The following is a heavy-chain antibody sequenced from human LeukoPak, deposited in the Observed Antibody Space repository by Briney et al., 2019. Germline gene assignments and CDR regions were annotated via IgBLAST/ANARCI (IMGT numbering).Heavy chain of an antibody. CDR1: GFTFSSYG. Sequence: GGSLRLSCAASGFTFSSYGMHWVRQAPGKGLEWVGRIKSKTDGGTTDYAAPVKGRFTISRDDSKNTLYLQMNSLKTEDTAVYYCTTRALDAFDIWGQGTMVTVSS. J-gene: IGHJ3*02. V-gene: IGHV3-15*01. CDR3: TTRALDAFDI. CDR2: IKSKTDGGTT.